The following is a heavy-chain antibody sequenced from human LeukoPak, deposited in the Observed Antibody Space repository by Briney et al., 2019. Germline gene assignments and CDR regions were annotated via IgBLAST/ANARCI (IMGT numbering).Heavy chain of an antibody. V-gene: IGHV3-74*01. CDR2: INGDGSST. CDR1: GFTFSSYY. Sequence: GGSLRLSCAASGFTFSSYYMHWVRQAPGKGLVWVSHINGDGSSTGYAGSVKGRFTISRDNAKNSLYLQMNSLRAEDTALYYCAKEGATVARYYFDYWGQGTLVTVSS. CDR3: AKEGATVARYYFDY. D-gene: IGHD4-23*01. J-gene: IGHJ4*02.